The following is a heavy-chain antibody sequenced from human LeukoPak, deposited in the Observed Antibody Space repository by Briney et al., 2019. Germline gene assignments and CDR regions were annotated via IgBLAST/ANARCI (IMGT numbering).Heavy chain of an antibody. CDR2: IIPIFGTA. CDR1: GGTFSSYA. Sequence: GASVKVSCKASGGTFSSYAISWVRQAPGQGLEWMGGIIPIFGTANYAQKFQGRVTITADESTSTAYMELSSLRSEDTAVYYCARERLAVAGTSPLDYWGQGTLVTVSS. J-gene: IGHJ4*02. D-gene: IGHD6-19*01. V-gene: IGHV1-69*13. CDR3: ARERLAVAGTSPLDY.